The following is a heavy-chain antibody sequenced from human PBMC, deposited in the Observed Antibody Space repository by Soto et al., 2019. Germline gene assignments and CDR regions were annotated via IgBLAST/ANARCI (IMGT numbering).Heavy chain of an antibody. CDR1: GFTFSSYG. CDR3: ARYLTRATVTSHLFDY. D-gene: IGHD4-17*01. CDR2: IWYDGSNK. J-gene: IGHJ4*02. Sequence: PGGSLRLSCAASGFTFSSYGMHWVRQAPGKGLEWVAVIWYDGSNKYYADSVKGRFTISRDNSKNTLYLQMNSLRAEDTAVYYCARYLTRATVTSHLFDYWGQGSLVTFSS. V-gene: IGHV3-33*01.